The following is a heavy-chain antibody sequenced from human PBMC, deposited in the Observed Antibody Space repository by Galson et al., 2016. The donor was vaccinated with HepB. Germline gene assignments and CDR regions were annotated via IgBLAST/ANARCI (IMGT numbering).Heavy chain of an antibody. V-gene: IGHV1-18*01. D-gene: IGHD5-12*01. Sequence: SVKVSCKASGYTFTSYGISWVRQAPGQGFEWMGWISAYNGNTNYAQKLQGRVTMTTDTSTSTAYMELRSLRSDDTAVYYCARDSGDIVATLTFDYWGQGTLVTVSS. CDR2: ISAYNGNT. CDR3: ARDSGDIVATLTFDY. J-gene: IGHJ4*02. CDR1: GYTFTSYG.